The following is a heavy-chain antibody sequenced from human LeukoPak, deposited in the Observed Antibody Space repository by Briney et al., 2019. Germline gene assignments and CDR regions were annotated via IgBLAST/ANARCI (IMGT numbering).Heavy chain of an antibody. CDR2: INHSGST. Sequence: PSETLSLTCAVYGGSFSGYYWSWIRQPPGKGLEWIGEINHSGSTNYNPSLKSRVTISVDTSKNQFSLKLSSVTAADTAVYYCARGRRRSNITLVVVVIHNPIYFDYWGQGTLVTVSS. V-gene: IGHV4-34*01. CDR3: ARGRRRSNITLVVVVIHNPIYFDY. D-gene: IGHD3-22*01. CDR1: GGSFSGYY. J-gene: IGHJ4*02.